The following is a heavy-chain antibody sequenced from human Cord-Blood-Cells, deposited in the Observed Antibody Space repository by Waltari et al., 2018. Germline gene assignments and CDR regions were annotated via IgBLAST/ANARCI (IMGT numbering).Heavy chain of an antibody. D-gene: IGHD1-26*01. Sequence: SYYWGWIRQPPGKGLEWIGSIYYSGSTYYNPSLKSRVTISVDTSKNQFSLKLSSVTAADTAVYYCARHSGIVGATFDYWGQGTLVTVSS. CDR1: SYY. CDR3: ARHSGIVGATFDY. V-gene: IGHV4-39*01. J-gene: IGHJ4*02. CDR2: IYYSGST.